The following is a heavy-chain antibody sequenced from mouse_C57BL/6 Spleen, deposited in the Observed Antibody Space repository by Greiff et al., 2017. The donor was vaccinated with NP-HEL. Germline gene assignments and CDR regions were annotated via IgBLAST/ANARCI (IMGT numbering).Heavy chain of an antibody. D-gene: IGHD1-1*01. CDR2: IRSKSNNYAT. J-gene: IGHJ4*01. Sequence: EVQLVESGGGLVQPKGSLKLSCAASGFGFNTYAMNWVRQAPGKGLEWVARIRSKSNNYATYYADSVKDRFTISRDDSESMLYLQMNNLKTEDTAMYYCVRNYGSFYAMDYWGQGTSVTVSS. V-gene: IGHV10-1*01. CDR1: GFGFNTYA. CDR3: VRNYGSFYAMDY.